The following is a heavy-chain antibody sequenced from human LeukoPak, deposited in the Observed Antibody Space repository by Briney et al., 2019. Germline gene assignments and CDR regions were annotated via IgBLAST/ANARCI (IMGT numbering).Heavy chain of an antibody. CDR1: GYTFTSYG. V-gene: IGHV1-18*01. CDR2: ISAYNGNT. D-gene: IGHD6-13*01. CDR3: VYSSNQNFDY. Sequence: ALVKVSCKASGYTFTSYGISWVRQAPGQGLEWMGWISAYNGNTNYAQKLQGRVTMTTDTSTSTAYMELRSLRSDDTAVYYCVYSSNQNFDYWGQGTLVTVSS. J-gene: IGHJ4*02.